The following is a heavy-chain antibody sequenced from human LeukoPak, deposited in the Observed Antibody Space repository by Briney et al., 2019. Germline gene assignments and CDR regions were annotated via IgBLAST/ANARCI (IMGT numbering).Heavy chain of an antibody. Sequence: GGSLRLSCAASGFTFSSYAMSWVRQAPGKGLEWVANIKQDGSEKYYVDSVKGRFTISRDNAKQSLSLQMNSLRAEDTAVYYCATGGQIREADYWGQGTLVTVSS. J-gene: IGHJ4*02. D-gene: IGHD3-10*01. CDR1: GFTFSSYA. CDR3: ATGGQIREADY. V-gene: IGHV3-7*03. CDR2: IKQDGSEK.